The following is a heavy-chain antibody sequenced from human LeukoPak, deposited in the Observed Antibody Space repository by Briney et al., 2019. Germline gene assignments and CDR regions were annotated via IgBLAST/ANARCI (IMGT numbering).Heavy chain of an antibody. D-gene: IGHD4-17*01. V-gene: IGHV3-7*01. CDR2: IKQDGSDK. CDR3: ARTTILDY. Sequence: GGSLRLSCAASGFTFSSFYMTWVRQAPGKGLEWVATIKQDGSDKHYVDSVKGRFIISRDNAKNSLYLQMNSLRAEDTAVYYCARTTILDYCGQGTLVTVSS. CDR1: GFTFSSFY. J-gene: IGHJ4*02.